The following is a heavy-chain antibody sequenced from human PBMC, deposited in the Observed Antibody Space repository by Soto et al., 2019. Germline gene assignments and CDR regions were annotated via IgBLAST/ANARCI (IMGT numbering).Heavy chain of an antibody. V-gene: IGHV3-23*01. J-gene: IGHJ4*02. D-gene: IGHD4-4*01. Sequence: GGSLRLRCAASGFNFGGYASPRVRHAPVKGLEWVSALTPGGETTYHIDSVKGRFTISRDNAKNTLYLQMNSLTDADTAVYYCAKDAPVSGNYQDLDYWGKGTLVTVSS. CDR1: GFNFGGYA. CDR2: LTPGGETT. CDR3: AKDAPVSGNYQDLDY.